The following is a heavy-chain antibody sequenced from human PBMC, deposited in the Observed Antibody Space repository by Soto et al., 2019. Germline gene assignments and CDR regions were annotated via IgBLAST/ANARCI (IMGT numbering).Heavy chain of an antibody. CDR1: GFTFSNYG. CDR2: VSYDGKVK. Sequence: QVQLVESGGGVVQPGRSLRLSCAASGFTFSNYGMHWVRQAPGKGLEWVAVVSYDGKVKYYLDSVKGRFTISRDNSQNTMVLQMNVLTAEDTAVYYCAKEGSIRASRWDDYWGQGTLVTVSS. J-gene: IGHJ4*02. D-gene: IGHD1-26*01. V-gene: IGHV3-30*18. CDR3: AKEGSIRASRWDDY.